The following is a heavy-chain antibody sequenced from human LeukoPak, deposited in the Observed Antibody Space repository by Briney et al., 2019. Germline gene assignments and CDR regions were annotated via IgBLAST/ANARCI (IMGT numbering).Heavy chain of an antibody. CDR2: ISYDGSNK. V-gene: IGHV3-30*04. CDR1: GFTFSSYA. Sequence: GRSLRLSCAASGFTFSSYAMHWVRQAPGKGLEWVAVISYDGSNKYYADSVKGRFTISRDNSKNTLYLQMNSLRAEDTAVYYCAKNYDILTGYPLSYYFDYWGQGTLVTVSS. D-gene: IGHD3-9*01. CDR3: AKNYDILTGYPLSYYFDY. J-gene: IGHJ4*02.